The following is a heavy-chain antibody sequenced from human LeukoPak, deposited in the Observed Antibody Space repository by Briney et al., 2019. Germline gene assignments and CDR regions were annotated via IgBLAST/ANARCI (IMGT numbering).Heavy chain of an antibody. V-gene: IGHV1-69*05. CDR2: IIPIFGAA. Sequence: GASVKVSCKASLGTFSSYAVSWVRQAPGQGREWMGGIIPIFGAANYAQKVQGRVTITTDESTSTAYMELSSLRSEDTAVYYCARSPGVIIADFDYWGQGTLVTVSS. J-gene: IGHJ4*02. CDR1: LGTFSSYA. CDR3: ARSPGVIIADFDY. D-gene: IGHD3-10*01.